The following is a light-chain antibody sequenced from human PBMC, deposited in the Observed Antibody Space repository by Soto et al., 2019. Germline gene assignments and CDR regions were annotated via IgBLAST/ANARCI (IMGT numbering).Light chain of an antibody. CDR2: AAS. CDR3: QQGSSSPLT. V-gene: IGKV1-39*01. J-gene: IGKJ5*01. Sequence: DIQMTQSPASLSASVGERATITCRASQTISTYLNWYQQRQGKAPKVLIYAASSLASGVPSRFSGSGSGTEFTLTISSLEPEDFAAYYCQQGSSSPLTFGRGTRLE. CDR1: QTISTY.